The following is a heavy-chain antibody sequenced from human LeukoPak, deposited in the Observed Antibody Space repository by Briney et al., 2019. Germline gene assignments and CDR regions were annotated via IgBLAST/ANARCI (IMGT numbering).Heavy chain of an antibody. CDR2: IYYSGST. CDR1: GVTISSYY. Sequence: SSETLILTCTVSGVTISSYYWSWIRQPPGKGLEWIGYIYYSGSTYYNPSLKSRLTISVDIADNQLSLKLSTVTAADTAVYYCATTTEGGYTYDYFYYYYMDVWGKKTRVTIS. CDR3: ATTTEGGYTYDYFYYYYMDV. J-gene: IGHJ6*03. D-gene: IGHD5-18*01. V-gene: IGHV4-59*01.